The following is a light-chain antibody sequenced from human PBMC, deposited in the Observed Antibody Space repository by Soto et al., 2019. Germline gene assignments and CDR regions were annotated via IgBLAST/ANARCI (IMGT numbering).Light chain of an antibody. CDR1: QSVSSY. V-gene: IGKV3-20*01. Sequence: EIVLTQSQCTLSLSPGERATLSCRASQSVSSYLAWYQQKPGQAPRLLIYDASNRATGIPARFSGSGSGTDFSLTISRLEPEDFAVFYCQQYAKSPITFGQGTRLEIK. CDR3: QQYAKSPIT. CDR2: DAS. J-gene: IGKJ5*01.